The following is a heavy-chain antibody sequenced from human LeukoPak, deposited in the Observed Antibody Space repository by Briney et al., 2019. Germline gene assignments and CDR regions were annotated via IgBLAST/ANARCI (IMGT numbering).Heavy chain of an antibody. CDR1: GYTFTSYA. CDR3: ARDLDSSREDV. CDR2: INAGNGNT. V-gene: IGHV1-3*01. J-gene: IGHJ6*02. Sequence: ASVKVSCKASGYTFTSYAMHWVRQAPGQRLEWMGWINAGNGNTKYSQKFQSRVTITRDTSASTAYMELSSLRSEDTAVYYCARDLDSSREDVWGQGTTVTVSS. D-gene: IGHD3-22*01.